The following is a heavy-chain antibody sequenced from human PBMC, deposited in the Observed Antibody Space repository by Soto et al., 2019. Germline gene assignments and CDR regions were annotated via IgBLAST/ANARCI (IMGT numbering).Heavy chain of an antibody. J-gene: IGHJ4*02. CDR1: GGSFTSNNW. CDR3: ARAPENWSPLDY. D-gene: IGHD1-1*01. CDR2: IYRTGST. Sequence: SETLSLTCAVSGGSFTSNNWWTWVRQPPGQGLEWIGEIYRTGSTNYNPSLKSRFTISRDNAENSLYLQMNSLRAEDTAVYYCARAPENWSPLDYWGRGTLVTVSS. V-gene: IGHV4-4*02.